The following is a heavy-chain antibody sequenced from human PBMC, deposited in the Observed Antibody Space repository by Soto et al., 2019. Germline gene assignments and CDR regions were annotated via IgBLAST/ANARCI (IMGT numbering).Heavy chain of an antibody. Sequence: GSISSYYWSCIRQPPGKGLEWIGYIYYSGSTNYNPSLKSRVTISVDTSKNQFSLKLSSVTAADTAVYYCASTYYYDSSGSGPTAGAFDYWGQGTLVTVSS. V-gene: IGHV4-59*01. D-gene: IGHD3-22*01. CDR1: GSISSYY. CDR2: IYYSGST. CDR3: ASTYYYDSSGSGPTAGAFDY. J-gene: IGHJ4*02.